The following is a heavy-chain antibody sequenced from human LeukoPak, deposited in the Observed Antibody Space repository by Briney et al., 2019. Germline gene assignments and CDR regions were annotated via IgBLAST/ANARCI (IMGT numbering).Heavy chain of an antibody. Sequence: GGSLRLSCAASGFTFSSYAMHWVRQAPGKGLEWVAVISYDGSNKYYADSVKGRFTISRDNSKNTLYLQMNSLRVEDTAIYYCAKKYGVTVYGSGLNYFDYWGQGTLVTVSS. CDR3: AKKYGVTVYGSGLNYFDY. CDR1: GFTFSSYA. J-gene: IGHJ4*02. D-gene: IGHD6-19*01. V-gene: IGHV3-30*04. CDR2: ISYDGSNK.